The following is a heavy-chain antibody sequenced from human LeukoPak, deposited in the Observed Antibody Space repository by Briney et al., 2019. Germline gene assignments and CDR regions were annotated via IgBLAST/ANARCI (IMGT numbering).Heavy chain of an antibody. Sequence: APVKVSCKASGYTFISYGISWVRQAPGQGLEWVGWIFTYNGDTKYEKKFQGRVTMTTDSSTNTVYLELRSLRSDDTAVYYCARGKEREPFDFWGQGTLVTVSS. CDR1: GYTFISYG. J-gene: IGHJ4*02. CDR2: IFTYNGDT. CDR3: ARGKEREPFDF. D-gene: IGHD1-1*01. V-gene: IGHV1-18*01.